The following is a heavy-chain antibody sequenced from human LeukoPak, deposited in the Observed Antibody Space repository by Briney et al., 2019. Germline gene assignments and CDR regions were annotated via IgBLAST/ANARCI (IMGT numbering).Heavy chain of an antibody. CDR1: GFSFSDYA. V-gene: IGHV3-23*01. CDR3: AKDSGFDYMDS. Sequence: PGGSLRLSCEASGFSFSDYAMTWVRQAPGKGLEWVSSITGLGYSTFYADSVKGRFIISRDNSKKTFYLQMNSLRVEDTATYFCAKDSGFDYMDSWGQGTLVTVSS. D-gene: IGHD5-12*01. CDR2: ITGLGYST. J-gene: IGHJ4*02.